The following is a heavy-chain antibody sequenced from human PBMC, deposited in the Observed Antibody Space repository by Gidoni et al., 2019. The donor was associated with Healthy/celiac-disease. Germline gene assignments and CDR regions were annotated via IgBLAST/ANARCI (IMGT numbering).Heavy chain of an antibody. CDR1: GGSISSVGYY. CDR2: IYYSGST. D-gene: IGHD2-21*02. CDR3: ASRYCGGDCYLREDAFDI. J-gene: IGHJ3*02. V-gene: IGHV4-31*03. Sequence: QVQLQESGPGLVKPSQTLSLTCTVPGGSISSVGYYWSWIRQHPGKGLEWIGYIYYSGSTYYNPSLKSRVTISVDTSKNQFSLKLSSVTAADTAVYYCASRYCGGDCYLREDAFDIWGQGTMVTVSS.